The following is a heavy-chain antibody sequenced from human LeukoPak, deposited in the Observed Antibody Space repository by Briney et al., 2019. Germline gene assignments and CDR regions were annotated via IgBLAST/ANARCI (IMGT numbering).Heavy chain of an antibody. V-gene: IGHV3-48*03. J-gene: IGHJ4*02. Sequence: PGGSLRLSCAASGFTFSSYEMNWVRQPPGKGLEWVSYISSSGSTIYYADSVKGRFTISRDNSKNTLYLQMNSLRAEDTAVYYCARGEQQLAQYFDYWGQGTLVTVSS. CDR3: ARGEQQLAQYFDY. CDR1: GFTFSSYE. CDR2: ISSSGSTI. D-gene: IGHD6-13*01.